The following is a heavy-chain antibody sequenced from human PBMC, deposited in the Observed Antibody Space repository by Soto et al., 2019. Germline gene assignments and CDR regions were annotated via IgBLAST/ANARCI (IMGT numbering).Heavy chain of an antibody. Sequence: ASVKVSCKASGYTFTSYGISWVRQAPGQGLEWMGWINAGNGNTKYSQKFQGRVTITRDTSASTAYMELSSLRSEDTAVYYCARVGYDYVWGSYFQKAFDIWGQGTMVTVSS. CDR3: ARVGYDYVWGSYFQKAFDI. CDR1: GYTFTSYG. CDR2: INAGNGNT. V-gene: IGHV1-3*01. J-gene: IGHJ3*02. D-gene: IGHD3-16*01.